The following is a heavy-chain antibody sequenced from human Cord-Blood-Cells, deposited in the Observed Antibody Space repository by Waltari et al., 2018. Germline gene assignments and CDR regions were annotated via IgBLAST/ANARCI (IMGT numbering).Heavy chain of an antibody. CDR1: GGTFRSYA. CDR2: IIPIFGTA. D-gene: IGHD3-3*01. V-gene: IGHV1-69*01. J-gene: IGHJ3*02. Sequence: QVQLVQSGAEVTKPESSVKVSCKASGGTFRSYAIIWVRQAPGQGLEWMGGIIPIFGTANYAQKFQGRVTITADESTSTAYMELSSLRSEDTAVYYCARDLGEFLDGGAAFDIWGQGTMVTVSS. CDR3: ARDLGEFLDGGAAFDI.